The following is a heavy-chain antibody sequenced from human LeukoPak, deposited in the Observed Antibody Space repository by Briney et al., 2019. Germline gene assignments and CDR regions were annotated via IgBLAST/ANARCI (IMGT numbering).Heavy chain of an antibody. V-gene: IGHV1-2*02. J-gene: IGHJ4*02. CDR3: ARDMSGYYGSGSYLFDY. CDR1: GYTFTGYY. CDR2: INPNSGGT. D-gene: IGHD3-10*01. Sequence: GASVKVSCKASGYTFTGYYMHWVRQAPGQGLEWMGWINPNSGGTNYAQKFQGRVTMTRDTSISTAYMELSRLRSDDTAVYYCARDMSGYYGSGSYLFDYWGQGTLVTVSS.